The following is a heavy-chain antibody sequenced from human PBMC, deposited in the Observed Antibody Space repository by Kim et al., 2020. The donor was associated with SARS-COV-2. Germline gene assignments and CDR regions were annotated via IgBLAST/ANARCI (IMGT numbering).Heavy chain of an antibody. Sequence: SETLSLTCTVSGGSISSYYWSWIRQPPGKGLEWIGYIYYRGSTNYNPSLKSRVTISVDTSKNQFSLKLSSVTAADTAVYYCARDSGYHAGFDYWGQVTLV. J-gene: IGHJ4*02. CDR3: ARDSGYHAGFDY. CDR2: IYYRGST. D-gene: IGHD5-12*01. V-gene: IGHV4-59*13. CDR1: GGSISSYY.